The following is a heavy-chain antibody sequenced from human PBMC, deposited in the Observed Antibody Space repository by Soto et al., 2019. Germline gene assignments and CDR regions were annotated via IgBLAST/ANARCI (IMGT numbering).Heavy chain of an antibody. V-gene: IGHV3-15*07. J-gene: IGHJ6*02. Sequence: GESLKISCAASGFTFSNAWMNWVRQAPGKGLEWVGRIKSKTDGGTTDYAAPVKGRFTISRDDSKNTLYLQMNSLKTEDTAVYYCTSRLHVSPKADVWGQGTTVTVSS. CDR2: IKSKTDGGTT. D-gene: IGHD4-4*01. CDR1: GFTFSNAW. CDR3: TSRLHVSPKADV.